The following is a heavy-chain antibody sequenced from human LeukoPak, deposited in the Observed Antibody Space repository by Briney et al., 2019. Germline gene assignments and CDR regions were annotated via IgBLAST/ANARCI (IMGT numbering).Heavy chain of an antibody. CDR1: GYAFASFW. V-gene: IGHV5-51*01. Sequence: GESLKISCRVFGYAFASFWIGWVRQVPGEGLEWMGIIYPDDSDIKYNPSFEGQVTFSADKSTNTAYLQWNSLKASDTAIYYCARLEVNHEDGTSYYYFDYWGQGTLVTVSS. J-gene: IGHJ4*02. CDR3: ARLEVNHEDGTSYYYFDY. CDR2: IYPDDSDI. D-gene: IGHD2-8*01.